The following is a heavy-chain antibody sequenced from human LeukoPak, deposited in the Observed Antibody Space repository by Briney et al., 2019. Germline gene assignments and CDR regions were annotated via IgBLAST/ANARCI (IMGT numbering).Heavy chain of an antibody. V-gene: IGHV3-33*01. CDR1: RFSFSTYG. J-gene: IGHJ4*02. CDR3: ARVGLLNRTNSFDY. Sequence: PGGSLRLSCAPPRFSFSTYGMFWVRQAPGKGLESVAVIWYDGSYKNYADSVKGRFTVSRDNSKNTLYLQMNSLRAEDTAVYYCARVGLLNRTNSFDYWGQGTLVTVSS. CDR2: IWYDGSYK. D-gene: IGHD1-1*01.